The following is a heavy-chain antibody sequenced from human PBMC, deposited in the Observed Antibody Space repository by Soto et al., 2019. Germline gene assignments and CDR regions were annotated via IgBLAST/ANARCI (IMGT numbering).Heavy chain of an antibody. J-gene: IGHJ4*02. Sequence: QVQLVESGGGVVQAGRSLRLSCAASGFTFSSYAIHWVRQAPGKGLEWVAVISYDGSNKFYADSVKGRFTISRDNSKNTLYLQLNILRAEDTAVYYCARGIRSGWSIDSWGQGTLVTVSS. V-gene: IGHV3-30-3*01. D-gene: IGHD6-19*01. CDR1: GFTFSSYA. CDR3: ARGIRSGWSIDS. CDR2: ISYDGSNK.